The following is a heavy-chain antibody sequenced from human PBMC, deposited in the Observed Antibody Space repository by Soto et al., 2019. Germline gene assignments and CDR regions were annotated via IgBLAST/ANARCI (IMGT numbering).Heavy chain of an antibody. CDR2: INAGNGNT. Sequence: QVQLVQSGAEVKKPGASVKVSCKASGYTFTSYAMHWVRQAPGQRLEWMGWINAGNGNTKYSQKFQGRVTITRDTSASTAYRELSSLRAEDTAVYYCARGGGRDDDAFDIWGQGTMVTVSS. CDR3: ARGGGRDDDAFDI. D-gene: IGHD2-15*01. CDR1: GYTFTSYA. V-gene: IGHV1-3*01. J-gene: IGHJ3*02.